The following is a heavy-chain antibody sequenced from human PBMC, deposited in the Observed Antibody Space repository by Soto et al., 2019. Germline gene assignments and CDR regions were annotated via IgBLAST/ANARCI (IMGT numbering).Heavy chain of an antibody. J-gene: IGHJ5*02. V-gene: IGHV7-4-1*01. CDR3: XXXXXXXXXXXXXXDP. CDR1: GYTFTSYA. CDR2: INTNTGNP. Sequence: QVQLVQSGSELKKPGASVKVSCKASGYTFTSYAMNWVRQAPGQGLEWMGWINTNTGNPTYAQGFTGRFVFSLDTSVSTAYLQICSLKAEDTXVXXXXXXXXXXXXXXXXXDPWGQGTLVTVSS.